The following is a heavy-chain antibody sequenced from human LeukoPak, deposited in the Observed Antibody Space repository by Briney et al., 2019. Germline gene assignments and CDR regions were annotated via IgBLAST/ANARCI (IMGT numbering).Heavy chain of an antibody. V-gene: IGHV3-7*01. CDR3: ARDWGAYYHFFDY. J-gene: IGHJ4*02. CDR1: GFSMSVYW. Sequence: GGSLRLSCEASGFSMSVYWMSWVRQAPGKGLEWVGNIKQDGSERNYVDSVRGRFTISRDNAKKSLYLQVNSLRAEDTAVYYCARDWGAYYHFFDYWGQGTLVTVSS. CDR2: IKQDGSER. D-gene: IGHD3-22*01.